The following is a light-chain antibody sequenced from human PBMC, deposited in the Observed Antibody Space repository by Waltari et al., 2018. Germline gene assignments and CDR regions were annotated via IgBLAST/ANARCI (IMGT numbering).Light chain of an antibody. CDR3: QQYDGEVVT. Sequence: SISLHWYLPKLGQAPELLIYGASSGARGIPDRFSGSGSGTDFTLTISSLEPEDFAVYYCQQYDGEVVTFGGGTKVEI. CDR2: GAS. CDR1: SIS. V-gene: IGKV3-20*01. J-gene: IGKJ4*01.